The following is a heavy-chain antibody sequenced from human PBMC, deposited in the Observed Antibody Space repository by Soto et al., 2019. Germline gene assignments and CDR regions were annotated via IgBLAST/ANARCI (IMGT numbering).Heavy chain of an antibody. J-gene: IGHJ5*02. CDR3: AKGDNLGPKTGYAFDP. CDR1: GDSVSSNTAS. V-gene: IGHV6-1*01. D-gene: IGHD5-12*01. Sequence: SQTLSLTCAISGDSVSSNTASWNWIRQSPSRGLEWLGGTYFRSKWYNDYAVSVKSRIIINPDTSNNQFSLQLNSVTPEDTAVYFCAKGDNLGPKTGYAFDPWGQGIIVTVSS. CDR2: TYFRSKWYN.